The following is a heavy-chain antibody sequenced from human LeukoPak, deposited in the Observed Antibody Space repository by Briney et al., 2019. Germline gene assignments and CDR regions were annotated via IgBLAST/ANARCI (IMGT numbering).Heavy chain of an antibody. CDR3: ARDREWLSYYYGMDV. Sequence: ASVKVSCKASGYTFTSYYMHWVRQAPGQGLEWMGIINPSGGSTSYAQKFQGRVTMTRDTSTSTVYMELSSLRSEDTAVYYCARDREWLSYYYGMDVWGQGTTVTVSS. CDR1: GYTFTSYY. J-gene: IGHJ6*02. D-gene: IGHD3-3*01. V-gene: IGHV1-46*01. CDR2: INPSGGST.